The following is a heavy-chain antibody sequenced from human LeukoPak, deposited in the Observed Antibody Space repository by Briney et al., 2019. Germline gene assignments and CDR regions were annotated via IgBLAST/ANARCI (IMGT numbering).Heavy chain of an antibody. Sequence: SVKVSCKASGGTFSSYAISWVRQAPGQGLEWMGGIIPIFGTANYAQKFQGRVTITTGESTSTAYMELSSLRSEDTAVYYCATSLGYCSGGSCYGLDYWGQGTLVTVSS. D-gene: IGHD2-15*01. CDR2: IIPIFGTA. CDR3: ATSLGYCSGGSCYGLDY. V-gene: IGHV1-69*05. J-gene: IGHJ4*02. CDR1: GGTFSSYA.